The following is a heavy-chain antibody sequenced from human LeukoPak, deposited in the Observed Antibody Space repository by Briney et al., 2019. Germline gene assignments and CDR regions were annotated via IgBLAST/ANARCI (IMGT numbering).Heavy chain of an antibody. Sequence: PSETLSLTCAVYGGSFSGYYWSWIRQPPGKGLEWIGYIYHSGSTYYNPSLKSRVTISVDRSKNQFSLKLSSVTAADTAVYYCARDYQAAPYAFDIWGQGTMVTVSS. V-gene: IGHV4-34*01. CDR2: IYHSGST. J-gene: IGHJ3*02. CDR1: GGSFSGYY. CDR3: ARDYQAAPYAFDI. D-gene: IGHD3-10*01.